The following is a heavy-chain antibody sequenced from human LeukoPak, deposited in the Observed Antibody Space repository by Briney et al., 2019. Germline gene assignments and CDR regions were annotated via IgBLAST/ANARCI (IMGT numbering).Heavy chain of an antibody. Sequence: PSGTLSLTCAVSGGSISSSNWWSWVRQPPGKGLEWIGEIYHSGGTNYNPSLKSRVTISVDKSKNQFSLKLSSVTAADTAVYYCAGGIAAAASPFDYWGQGTLVTVSS. CDR3: AGGIAAAASPFDY. V-gene: IGHV4-4*02. CDR1: GGSISSSNW. D-gene: IGHD6-13*01. CDR2: IYHSGGT. J-gene: IGHJ4*02.